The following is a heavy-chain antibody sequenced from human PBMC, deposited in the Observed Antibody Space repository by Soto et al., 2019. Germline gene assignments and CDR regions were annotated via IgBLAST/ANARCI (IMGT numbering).Heavy chain of an antibody. J-gene: IGHJ4*02. D-gene: IGHD1-1*01. CDR2: IYYSGST. CDR3: ARLESSIFDY. Sequence: SETLSLTCTVSGGSISSGDYYWSWIRQPPGKGLEWIGYIYYSGSTYYNPSLKSRVTISVDTSKNQFSLKLSSVTAADTAVYYCARLESSIFDYWGQGTLVTVPQ. V-gene: IGHV4-30-4*01. CDR1: GGSISSGDYY.